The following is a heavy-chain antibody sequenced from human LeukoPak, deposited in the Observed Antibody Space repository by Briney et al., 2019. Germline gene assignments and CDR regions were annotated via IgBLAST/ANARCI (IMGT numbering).Heavy chain of an antibody. CDR1: GGSFSGYY. Sequence: KTSETLSLTCAVYGGSFSGYYWSWIRQPPGKGLEWIGEINHSGSTNYNPSLKSRVTISVDTSKNQFSLKLSSVTAADTAVYYCARGRVIAHYDSSGYYSLDYWGQGTLVTVSS. J-gene: IGHJ4*02. V-gene: IGHV4-34*01. CDR2: INHSGST. D-gene: IGHD3-22*01. CDR3: ARGRVIAHYDSSGYYSLDY.